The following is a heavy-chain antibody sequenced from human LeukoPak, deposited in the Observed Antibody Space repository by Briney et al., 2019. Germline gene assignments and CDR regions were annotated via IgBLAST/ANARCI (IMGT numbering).Heavy chain of an antibody. CDR3: ARASIAVADNFDY. Sequence: SETLSLTCAVYDGSFSGYYWSWIRQPPGKGLEWIGEINHSGSTNYNPSLKSRVTISVDTSKNQFSLKLSSVTAADTAVYYCARASIAVADNFDYWGQGTLVTVSS. V-gene: IGHV4-34*01. CDR1: DGSFSGYY. D-gene: IGHD6-19*01. J-gene: IGHJ4*02. CDR2: INHSGST.